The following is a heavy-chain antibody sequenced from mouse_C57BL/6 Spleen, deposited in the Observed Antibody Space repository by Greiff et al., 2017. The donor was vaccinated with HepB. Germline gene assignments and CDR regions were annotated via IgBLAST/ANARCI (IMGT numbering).Heavy chain of an antibody. CDR1: GYTFTSYW. V-gene: IGHV1-55*01. CDR3: AQYGNYERYFDY. Sequence: QVQLQQPGAELVKPGASLKMSCKASGYTFTSYWITWVKQRPGQGLEWIGDIYPGSGSTNYNEKFKSKATLTVDTSSSTAYMQLSSLTSEDSAVYYCAQYGNYERYFDYWGQGTTLTVSS. D-gene: IGHD2-10*02. J-gene: IGHJ2*01. CDR2: IYPGSGST.